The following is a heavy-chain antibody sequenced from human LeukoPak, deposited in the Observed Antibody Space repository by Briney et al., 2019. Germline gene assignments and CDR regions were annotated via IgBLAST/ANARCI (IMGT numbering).Heavy chain of an antibody. CDR1: GGSFSGYY. CDR3: ATRAPRYCSSTSCYWGRASWLDP. Sequence: SETLSLTCAVYGGSFSGYYWSWIRQPPGKGLEWIGEINHSGSTNYNPSLKSRVTISVDTSKNQFSLKLSSVTAADTAVYYCATRAPRYCSSTSCYWGRASWLDPWGQGTLVTVSS. V-gene: IGHV4-34*01. D-gene: IGHD2-2*01. CDR2: INHSGST. J-gene: IGHJ5*02.